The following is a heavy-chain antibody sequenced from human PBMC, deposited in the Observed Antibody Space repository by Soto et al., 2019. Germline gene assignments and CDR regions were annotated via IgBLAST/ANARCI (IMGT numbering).Heavy chain of an antibody. Sequence: ASVKVSCKASGGTFSSYAISWVRQAPGQGLEWMGGIIPIFGTANYAQKFQGRVTITADKSTSTAYMELSSLRSEDTAVYYCARAHRDCGGDCYSDYYGMDVWGQGTTVTVSS. V-gene: IGHV1-69*06. CDR1: GGTFSSYA. J-gene: IGHJ6*02. CDR3: ARAHRDCGGDCYSDYYGMDV. CDR2: IIPIFGTA. D-gene: IGHD2-21*02.